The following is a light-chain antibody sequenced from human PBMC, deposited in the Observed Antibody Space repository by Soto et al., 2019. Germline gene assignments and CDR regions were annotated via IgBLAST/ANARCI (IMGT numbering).Light chain of an antibody. CDR2: WSS. CDR3: QQYYGTPPYT. J-gene: IGKJ2*01. V-gene: IGKV4-1*01. Sequence: DVVMTQSPDSLAVSLGERATINCKSSQSLLHSSNNKNYLAWYQQKPGQPPKLLIYWSSTRESVVPDRFSGRGSGTDFIHTINNLQAEDVAVYYCQQYYGTPPYTFGQGTKLAIK. CDR1: QSLLHSSNNKNY.